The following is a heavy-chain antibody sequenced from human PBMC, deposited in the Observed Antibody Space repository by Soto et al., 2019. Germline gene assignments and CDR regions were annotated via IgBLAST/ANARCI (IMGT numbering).Heavy chain of an antibody. CDR3: ARGSTSWYFDY. D-gene: IGHD2-2*01. CDR1: GFTFNRYW. V-gene: IGHV3-7*01. J-gene: IGHJ4*02. CDR2: IKKDGSEQ. Sequence: EVQLVESGGGSVQPGGSLRLSCAASGFTFNRYWMSWVRQAPGKGLEWVANIKKDGSEQYYVDSVKGRFTVSRDNAKNSLTLQMSGLRAEDTAVYYCARGSTSWYFDYWGQGTLVTVYS.